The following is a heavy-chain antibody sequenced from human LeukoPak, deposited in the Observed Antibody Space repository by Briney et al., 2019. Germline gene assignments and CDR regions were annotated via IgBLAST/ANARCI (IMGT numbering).Heavy chain of an antibody. CDR1: GYTFTSYG. CDR2: ISAYNGNT. CDR3: ARDSTWIQLWFFDY. D-gene: IGHD5-18*01. J-gene: IGHJ4*02. V-gene: IGHV1-18*01. Sequence: ASVKVSCKASGYTFTSYGISRVRQAPGQGLEWMGWISAYNGNTNYAQKLQGRVTMTTDTSTSTAYMELRSLRSDDTAVYYCARDSTWIQLWFFDYWGQGTLVTVSS.